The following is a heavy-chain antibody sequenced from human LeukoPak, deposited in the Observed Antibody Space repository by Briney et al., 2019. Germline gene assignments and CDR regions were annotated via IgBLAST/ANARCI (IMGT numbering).Heavy chain of an antibody. CDR3: ARDIAARPPTYYYYYMDV. J-gene: IGHJ6*03. V-gene: IGHV1-2*02. CDR1: GYTFTSYY. CDR2: INPNSGGT. Sequence: ASVKVSCKASGYTFTSYYMHWVRQAPGQGLEWMGWINPNSGGTNYAQKFQGRVTMTRDTSISTAYMELSRLRSDDTAVYYCARDIAARPPTYYYYYMDVWGKGTTVTVSS. D-gene: IGHD6-6*01.